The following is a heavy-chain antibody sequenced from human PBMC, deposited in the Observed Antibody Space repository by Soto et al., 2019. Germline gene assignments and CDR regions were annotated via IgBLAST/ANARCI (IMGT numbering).Heavy chain of an antibody. D-gene: IGHD5-12*01. CDR1: GGSISSVDYY. J-gene: IGHJ3*02. CDR2: IYYSGST. Sequence: PSETLSLTCTVSGGSISSVDYYWSWIRQPPGKGLEWIGYIYYSGSTYYNPSLKSRVTISVDTSKNQFSLKLSSVTAADTAVYYCAWGQYGYNWVAFDMWGEGTMVTVPS. CDR3: AWGQYGYNWVAFDM. V-gene: IGHV4-30-4*01.